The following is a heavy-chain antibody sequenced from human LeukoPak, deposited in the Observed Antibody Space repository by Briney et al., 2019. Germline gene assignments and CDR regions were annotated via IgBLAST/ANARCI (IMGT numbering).Heavy chain of an antibody. V-gene: IGHV3-66*01. D-gene: IGHD4-17*01. J-gene: IGHJ4*02. CDR1: GFTVSSNY. Sequence: PGGSLRLSCAASGFTVSSNYMSWVRQAPGKGLEWVSVIYSGGSTCYADSVKGRFTISRDSSKNTLYLQMNSLRAEDTAVYYCASGPAPDYGDSRLLFATTLDYWGQGTLVTVSS. CDR3: ASGPAPDYGDSRLLFATTLDY. CDR2: IYSGGST.